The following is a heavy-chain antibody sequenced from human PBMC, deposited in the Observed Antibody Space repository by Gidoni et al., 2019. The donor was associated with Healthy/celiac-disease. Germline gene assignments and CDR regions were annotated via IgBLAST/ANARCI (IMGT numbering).Heavy chain of an antibody. Sequence: EVQLVESGGGLVKPGGSLRLSCAASGFTFSNAWMSWVRQPPGKGLEWVGRIKSKTDGGTTDYAAPVKGRFTISRDDSKNTLYLQMNSLKTEDTAVYYCTTVGLPLRFLEWSRGRSPGSDYWGQGTLVTVSS. V-gene: IGHV3-15*01. CDR3: TTVGLPLRFLEWSRGRSPGSDY. D-gene: IGHD3-3*01. CDR2: IKSKTDGGTT. J-gene: IGHJ4*02. CDR1: GFTFSNAW.